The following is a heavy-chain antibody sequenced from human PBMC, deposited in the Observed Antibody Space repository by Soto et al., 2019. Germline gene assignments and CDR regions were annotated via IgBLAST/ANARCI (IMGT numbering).Heavy chain of an antibody. CDR1: GFTVSSNY. CDR3: ARGRTYGDYGGDY. D-gene: IGHD4-17*01. V-gene: IGHV3-53*01. Sequence: EVQLVESGGGLIQPGGSLRLSCAASGFTVSSNYMSWVRQAPGKGLEWVSVIYSGGSTYYADSVKGRFTISRDNSKNTLYLQMNSLRAEDTAVYYGARGRTYGDYGGDYWGQGTLVTVSS. J-gene: IGHJ4*02. CDR2: IYSGGST.